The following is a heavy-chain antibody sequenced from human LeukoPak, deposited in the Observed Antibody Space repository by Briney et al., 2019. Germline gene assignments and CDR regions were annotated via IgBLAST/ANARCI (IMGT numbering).Heavy chain of an antibody. CDR3: ARVDTIFGDDY. CDR1: GFTFSSYW. V-gene: IGHV3-7*01. CDR2: IKQDGSEK. D-gene: IGHD3-3*01. Sequence: QSGGSLRLSCAASGFTFSSYWMSWVRQAPGKGLEWVANIKQDGSEKYYVDSVKGRFTISRDNAKSSLCLQMNSLRAEDTAVYYCARVDTIFGDDYWGQGTLVTVSS. J-gene: IGHJ4*02.